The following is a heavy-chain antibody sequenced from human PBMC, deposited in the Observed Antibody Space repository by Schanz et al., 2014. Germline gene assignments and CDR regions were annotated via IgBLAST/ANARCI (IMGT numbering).Heavy chain of an antibody. V-gene: IGHV3-30*02. Sequence: VQLVESGGNLVQPGGSLRLSCVASGFTFSSHSMNWVRQAPGKGLEWLAYIWYDGSNEYYADSVQGRFTISRDNSKNTLYLQMNILRAEDTAVYFCLRDLDVLPRKYFDLWGRGTLVTVSS. J-gene: IGHJ2*01. D-gene: IGHD2-15*01. CDR3: LRDLDVLPRKYFDL. CDR2: IWYDGSNE. CDR1: GFTFSSHS.